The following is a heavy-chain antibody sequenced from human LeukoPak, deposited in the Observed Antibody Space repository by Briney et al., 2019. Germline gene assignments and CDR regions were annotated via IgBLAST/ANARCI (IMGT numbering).Heavy chain of an antibody. Sequence: PSETLSLTCTVSGGSISSYYWSWIRQPPGKGLEWIGYIYYSGSTNYNPSLKSRVTISVGTSKNQFSLKLSSVTAADTAVYYCARSHYGSGSYYFDYWGQGTLVTVSS. CDR1: GGSISSYY. CDR3: ARSHYGSGSYYFDY. J-gene: IGHJ4*02. D-gene: IGHD3-10*01. V-gene: IGHV4-59*01. CDR2: IYYSGST.